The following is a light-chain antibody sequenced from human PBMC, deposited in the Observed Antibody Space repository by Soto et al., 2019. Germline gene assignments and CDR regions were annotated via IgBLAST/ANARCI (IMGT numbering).Light chain of an antibody. CDR1: SSNIGAGYD. CDR2: GNT. Sequence: QSVLTQPPSVSGASGQRVTISCTGSSSNIGAGYDVHWYQQLPGTAPKLLIYGNTNRPSGVPDRFSGSKSGTSASLAITGLQAEDEGDYYCQSYDRSLSGSLFGGGTKLTVL. J-gene: IGLJ2*01. CDR3: QSYDRSLSGSL. V-gene: IGLV1-40*01.